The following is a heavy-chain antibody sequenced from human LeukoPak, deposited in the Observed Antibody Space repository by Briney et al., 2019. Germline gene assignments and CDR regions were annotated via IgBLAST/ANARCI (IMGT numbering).Heavy chain of an antibody. Sequence: PGGSLRLSCAASGFTFSSYGMSWVRQAPGKGLEWVSAISGSGGSTYYADSVKGRFTISRDNSKNTLYLQMNSLRAEDTAVYYCTSRMAATGANWFDPWGQGTLVTVSS. J-gene: IGHJ5*02. D-gene: IGHD6-13*01. V-gene: IGHV3-23*01. CDR3: TSRMAATGANWFDP. CDR1: GFTFSSYG. CDR2: ISGSGGST.